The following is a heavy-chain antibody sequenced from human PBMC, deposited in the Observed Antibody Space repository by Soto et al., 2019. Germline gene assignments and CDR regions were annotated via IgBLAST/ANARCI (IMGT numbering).Heavy chain of an antibody. D-gene: IGHD4-4*01. V-gene: IGHV3-23*01. CDR1: GFTFSSYA. J-gene: IGHJ4*02. CDR2: ISGSGGST. CDR3: ANTEEVATITGFDY. Sequence: GSLRLSCAASGFTFSSYAMSWVRQAPGKGLEWVSAISGSGGSTYYADSVKGRFTISRDNSKNTLYLQMNSLRAEDTAVYYCANTEEVATITGFDYWGQGTLVTVSS.